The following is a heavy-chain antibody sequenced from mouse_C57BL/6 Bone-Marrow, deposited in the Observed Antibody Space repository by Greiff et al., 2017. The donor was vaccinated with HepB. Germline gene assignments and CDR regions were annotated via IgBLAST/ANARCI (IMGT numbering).Heavy chain of an antibody. Sequence: QVQLQQSGAELARPGASVKLSCKASGYTFTSYGISWVKQRPGQGLEWIGEIYPRSGNTYYNEKFKGKATLTADKSSSTAYMELRSLTSEDSAVYFCARVTTVAEDRYFDVWGTGTTVTVSS. J-gene: IGHJ1*03. CDR2: IYPRSGNT. CDR1: GYTFTSYG. CDR3: ARVTTVAEDRYFDV. D-gene: IGHD1-1*01. V-gene: IGHV1-81*01.